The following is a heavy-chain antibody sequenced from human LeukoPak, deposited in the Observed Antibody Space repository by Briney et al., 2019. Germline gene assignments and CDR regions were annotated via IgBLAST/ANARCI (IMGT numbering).Heavy chain of an antibody. CDR3: ARDSLGYCSSTSCSYGVY. Sequence: ASVKVPCKASGYTFTSYGISWVRQAPGQGLEWMGWISAYNGNTNYAQKLQGRVTMTTDTSTSTAYMELRSLRSDDTAVYYCARDSLGYCSSTSCSYGVYWGQGTLVAVSS. CDR1: GYTFTSYG. D-gene: IGHD2-2*01. V-gene: IGHV1-18*01. J-gene: IGHJ4*02. CDR2: ISAYNGNT.